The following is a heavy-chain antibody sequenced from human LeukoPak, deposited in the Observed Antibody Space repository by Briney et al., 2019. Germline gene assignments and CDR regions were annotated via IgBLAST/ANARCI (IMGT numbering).Heavy chain of an antibody. V-gene: IGHV4-34*01. CDR1: GGSFSGYY. Sequence: SETLSLTCAVYGGSFSGYYWSWIRQPPGKGLEWIGEINHSGSTNYNPSLKSRVTISVDTSKNQFSLKLSSVTAADTAVYYCARDSPGLVPAAKSHDYWGQGTLVTVSS. J-gene: IGHJ4*02. D-gene: IGHD2-2*01. CDR2: INHSGST. CDR3: ARDSPGLVPAAKSHDY.